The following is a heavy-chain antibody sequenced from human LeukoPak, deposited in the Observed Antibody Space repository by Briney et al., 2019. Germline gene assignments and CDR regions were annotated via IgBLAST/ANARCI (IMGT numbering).Heavy chain of an antibody. CDR3: ARALFLGYCSGGSCYSDAFDI. J-gene: IGHJ3*02. CDR1: GGSFSGYY. V-gene: IGHV4-34*01. CDR2: INHSGST. Sequence: PSETLSLTCAVYGGSFSGYYWSWIRQPPGKGLEWNGEINHSGSTNYNPSLKSRVTISVDTSKNQFSLKLSSVTAADTAVYYCARALFLGYCSGGSCYSDAFDIWGPGTMVTVSS. D-gene: IGHD2-15*01.